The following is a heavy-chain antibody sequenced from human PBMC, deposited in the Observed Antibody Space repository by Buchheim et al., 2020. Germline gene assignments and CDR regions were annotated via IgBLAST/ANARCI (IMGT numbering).Heavy chain of an antibody. CDR3: ARVPTTVVTGYFDP. Sequence: QVQLVESGGGVVQPGRSLRLSCAASGFTFSNYAMHWVRQAPGKGLEWVAVISDDGSNKYNADSVKGRFTISRDNSKNTLNLQMNSLRPEDTAVYYCARVPTTVVTGYFDPWGQGTL. CDR2: ISDDGSNK. V-gene: IGHV3-30-3*01. D-gene: IGHD4-23*01. CDR1: GFTFSNYA. J-gene: IGHJ5*02.